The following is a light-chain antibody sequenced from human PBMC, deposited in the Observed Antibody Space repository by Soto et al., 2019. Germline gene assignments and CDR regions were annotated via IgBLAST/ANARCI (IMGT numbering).Light chain of an antibody. J-gene: IGKJ4*01. CDR3: QQYGISPLT. CDR1: QSVSSSS. CDR2: GAS. V-gene: IGKV3-20*01. Sequence: IGLTQSPGTLSLSPGERATLSSRASQSVSSSSLAWYQQKPGQAPRLLIYGASSRATGIPDRFSGSGSGTDFTLTISRLEPEDFAVYYCQQYGISPLTFGGGTKVEIK.